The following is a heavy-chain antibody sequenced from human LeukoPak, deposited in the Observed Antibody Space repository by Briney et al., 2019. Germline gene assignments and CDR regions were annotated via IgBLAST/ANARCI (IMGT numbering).Heavy chain of an antibody. CDR1: GFTFSSYS. J-gene: IGHJ4*02. D-gene: IGHD1-26*01. CDR2: ISSSSSYI. Sequence: GGSLRLSCAASGFTFSSYSMSWVRQAPGKGLEWVSSISSSSSYIYYADSVKGRFTISRDNAKNSLYLQMNSLRAEDTAVYYCARGRGGSYYVIYWGQGTLVTVSS. V-gene: IGHV3-21*01. CDR3: ARGRGGSYYVIY.